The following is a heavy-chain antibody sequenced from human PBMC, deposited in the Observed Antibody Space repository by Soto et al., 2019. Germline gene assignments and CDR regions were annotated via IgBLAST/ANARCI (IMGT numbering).Heavy chain of an antibody. CDR3: TGGPPNWGFDS. CDR1: GGSISSSSYY. CDR2: IYYSVST. D-gene: IGHD7-27*01. Sequence: SETLSLTCTVSGGSISSSSYYWGWIRQPPGKGLEWIGYIYYSVSTYYNPSLKSRVPISVDTSKNQFSLKLTSVTAADTAVYYCTGGPPNWGFDSWGQGTPVTVSS. J-gene: IGHJ5*01. V-gene: IGHV4-39*07.